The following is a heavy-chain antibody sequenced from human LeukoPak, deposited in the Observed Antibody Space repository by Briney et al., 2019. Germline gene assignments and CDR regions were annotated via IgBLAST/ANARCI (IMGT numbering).Heavy chain of an antibody. D-gene: IGHD2-2*01. CDR2: ISSSSSYI. V-gene: IGHV3-21*01. CDR1: GFTFSGNW. CDR3: ARVSDQLVLGPFDY. J-gene: IGHJ4*02. Sequence: GGSLRLSCAASGFTFSGNWMHWVRQAPGKGLEWVSSISSSSSYIYYADSVKGRFTISRDNAKNSLYLQMNSLRAEDTAVYYCARVSDQLVLGPFDYWGQGTLVTVSS.